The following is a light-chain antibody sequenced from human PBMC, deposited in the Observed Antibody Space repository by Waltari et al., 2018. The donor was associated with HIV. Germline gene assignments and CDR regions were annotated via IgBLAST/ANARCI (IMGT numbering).Light chain of an antibody. CDR1: SSNIGAGYD. CDR2: ANS. CDR3: QSFDSSLTTSGVI. J-gene: IGLJ2*01. Sequence: QSVLTQPPSASGTPGQRVTISCSGSSSNIGAGYDVHWYQQLPGTAPKPLIYANSNRPSGVPDRFSGSKSGSSASLAITGLQAEDEAHYYCQSFDSSLTTSGVIFGGGTKLTVL. V-gene: IGLV1-40*01.